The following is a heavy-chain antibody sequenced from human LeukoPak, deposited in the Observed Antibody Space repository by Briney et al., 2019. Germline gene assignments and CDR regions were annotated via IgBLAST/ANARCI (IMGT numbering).Heavy chain of an antibody. D-gene: IGHD3-10*01. CDR2: ISSSSSYI. CDR3: ARLGSPVTGLDY. CDR1: GFTFSTYS. V-gene: IGHV3-21*01. Sequence: PGGSLRLSRAASGFTFSTYSMNWVRQAPGKGLEWVSSISSSSSYIYYADSVKGRFTISRDNAKNSLYLQMNSLRAEDTAVYYCARLGSPVTGLDYWGQGTLVTVSS. J-gene: IGHJ4*02.